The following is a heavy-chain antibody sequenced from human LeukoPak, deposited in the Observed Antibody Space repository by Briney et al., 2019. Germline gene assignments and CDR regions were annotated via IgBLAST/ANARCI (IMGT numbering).Heavy chain of an antibody. CDR3: SRGTYPYSSDN. Sequence: GGSLRLSCAASGXTFSDYYMHWVRQAPGKGLLWISHINGDGSRTGYADSVKGRFTISRDNAKNILYLQMNSLRAEDTAVYYCSRGTYPYSSDNWGQGALVTVSS. J-gene: IGHJ4*02. V-gene: IGHV3-74*01. CDR1: GXTFSDYY. CDR2: INGDGSRT. D-gene: IGHD3-10*01.